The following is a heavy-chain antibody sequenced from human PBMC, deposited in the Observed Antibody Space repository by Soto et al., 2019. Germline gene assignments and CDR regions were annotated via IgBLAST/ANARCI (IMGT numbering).Heavy chain of an antibody. Sequence: LRLSCAASGFTFSSYGMHWARQAPGKGLEWVAVIWYDGSNKYYADSVKGRFTISRDNSKNTLYLQMNSLRAEDTAVYYCAREGDIAAAGIYYYGMDGWGQGTTVTVSS. V-gene: IGHV3-33*01. CDR2: IWYDGSNK. CDR3: AREGDIAAAGIYYYGMDG. D-gene: IGHD6-13*01. J-gene: IGHJ6*02. CDR1: GFTFSSYG.